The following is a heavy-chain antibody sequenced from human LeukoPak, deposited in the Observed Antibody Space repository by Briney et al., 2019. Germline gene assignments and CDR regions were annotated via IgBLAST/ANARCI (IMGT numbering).Heavy chain of an antibody. D-gene: IGHD5-12*01. CDR1: GYTFVGYY. J-gene: IGHJ4*02. V-gene: IGHV1-2*02. Sequence: ASVKVSCKASGYTFVGYYLHWVRQAPGQGLEWMAWIDPYTGSTHYAQKFQGRITVTRDTSVSTTYMELSWLTSDDTARYYCAREYSASEHWGQGTLVTVSS. CDR3: AREYSASEH. CDR2: IDPYTGST.